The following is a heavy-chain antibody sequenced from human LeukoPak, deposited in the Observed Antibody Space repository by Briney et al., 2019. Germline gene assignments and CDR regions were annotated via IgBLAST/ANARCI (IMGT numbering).Heavy chain of an antibody. Sequence: GGSLRLSCAASGFTFSSYAMSWVRQAPGKRLEWVASTDGIGGDSYYADAVKGRFTISRDDSRDTLYLQMNSLKAEDTAVYYCAKDAFSYNGVFDPSDIWGQGTMVTVSS. CDR1: GFTFSSYA. V-gene: IGHV3-23*01. D-gene: IGHD3-3*01. CDR2: TDGIGGDS. J-gene: IGHJ3*02. CDR3: AKDAFSYNGVFDPSDI.